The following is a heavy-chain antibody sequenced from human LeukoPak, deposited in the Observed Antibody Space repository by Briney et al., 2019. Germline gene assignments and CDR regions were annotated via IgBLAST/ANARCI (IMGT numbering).Heavy chain of an antibody. CDR2: IYYSGST. CDR1: GGSISSYY. J-gene: IGHJ2*01. V-gene: IGHV4-59*08. CDR3: ARLVVTAASYWYFDL. D-gene: IGHD2-21*02. Sequence: SETLSLTCTVSGGSISSYYWSWIRQPPGKGLEWIGYIYYSGSTNYNPSLKSRVTISVDTPKNQFSLKLSSVTAADTAVYYCARLVVTAASYWYFDLWGRGTLVTVSS.